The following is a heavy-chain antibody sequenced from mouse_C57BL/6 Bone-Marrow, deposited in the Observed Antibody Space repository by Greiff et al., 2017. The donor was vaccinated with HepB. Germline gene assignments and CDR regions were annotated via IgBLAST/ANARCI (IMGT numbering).Heavy chain of an antibody. CDR3: TIGDYYGNFPWFAY. CDR1: GFTFSSYA. D-gene: IGHD2-1*01. V-gene: IGHV5-9-1*02. J-gene: IGHJ3*01. Sequence: EVQRVESGEGLVKPGGSLKLSCAASGFTFSSYAMSWVRQTPEKRLEWVAYISSGGDYIYYADTVKGRFTIARDNARNTLYLQMSSLKSEDTAMYYCTIGDYYGNFPWFAYWGQGTLVTVSA. CDR2: ISSGGDYI.